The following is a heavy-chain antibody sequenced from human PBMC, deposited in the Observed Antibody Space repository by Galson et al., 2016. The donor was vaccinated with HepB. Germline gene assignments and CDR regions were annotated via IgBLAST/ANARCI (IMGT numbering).Heavy chain of an antibody. CDR1: GFIFRSYA. Sequence: SLRLSCADSGFIFRSYAMNWVRQAPGKGLEWLAVISNDGRNKYFADSVKGRFTISRDNSKNTLYLKMNSLRAEDTAIYYCARFIASPWNDYYYYGMDVWGKGTTVTVSS. D-gene: IGHD1-1*01. J-gene: IGHJ6*04. V-gene: IGHV3-30-3*01. CDR2: ISNDGRNK. CDR3: ARFIASPWNDYYYYGMDV.